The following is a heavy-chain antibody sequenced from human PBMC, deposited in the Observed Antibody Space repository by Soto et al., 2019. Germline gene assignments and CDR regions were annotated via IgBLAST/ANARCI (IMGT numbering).Heavy chain of an antibody. CDR3: ARVLGGYDFWSGYYPDYYYYYMDV. V-gene: IGHV1-8*01. J-gene: IGHJ6*03. Sequence: SVKPSCKAPGYAITSYALNSPRQATEKGLEWMGWMNPNSGNTGYAQKFQGRVTMTRNTSISTAYMELSSLRSEDTAVYYCARVLGGYDFWSGYYPDYYYYYMDVWGKGTTVTVPS. D-gene: IGHD3-3*01. CDR1: GYAITSYA. CDR2: MNPNSGNT.